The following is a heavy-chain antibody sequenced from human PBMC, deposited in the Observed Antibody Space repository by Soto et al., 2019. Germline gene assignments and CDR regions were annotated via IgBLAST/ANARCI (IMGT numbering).Heavy chain of an antibody. CDR2: INSDGSST. Sequence: TPGKGLVWVSRINSDGSSTYYADSVKGRFTISRDNAKNTLYLQMNSLRAEDTAVYYCTSSLSPMDVWGQGTTVTVSS. CDR3: TSSLSPMDV. V-gene: IGHV3-74*01. J-gene: IGHJ6*02.